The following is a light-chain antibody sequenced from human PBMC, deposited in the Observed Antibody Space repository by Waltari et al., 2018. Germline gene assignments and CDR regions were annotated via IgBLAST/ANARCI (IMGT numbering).Light chain of an antibody. CDR1: QSINKNF. V-gene: IGKV3-20*01. J-gene: IGKJ2*01. CDR2: STS. CDR3: QQYDTSPYT. Sequence: EIVLTQSPGTLSLSPGERVTLSCRANQSINKNFLAWYQQKLGQAPSLLIYSTSSRAAGIPDRFVGSGSGTDVTLTITRLEPEDFALYHCQQYDTSPYTFGQGTKLEIK.